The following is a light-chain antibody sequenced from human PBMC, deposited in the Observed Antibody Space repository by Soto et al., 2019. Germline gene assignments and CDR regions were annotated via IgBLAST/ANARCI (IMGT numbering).Light chain of an antibody. CDR3: QQYNSDSGT. CDR1: QSISSW. Sequence: DIQMTQSPSTLSASVGDRVSITCRASQSISSWLAWYQQKPEKAPKLLIYKASTLESGAPSRFSGSGSGTEFTLTITSLQPDDFATYYCQQYNSDSGTFGQGTK. V-gene: IGKV1-5*03. J-gene: IGKJ1*01. CDR2: KAS.